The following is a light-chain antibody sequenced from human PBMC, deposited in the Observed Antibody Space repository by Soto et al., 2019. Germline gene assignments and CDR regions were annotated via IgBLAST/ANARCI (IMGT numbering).Light chain of an antibody. V-gene: IGKV3-20*01. Sequence: EIVLTQSPGTLSLSPGERANLSCRASQSVSSHYLAWYQQKPGQAPRLLIYGASSRATGIPDRFSGSGSGTDFTLTISRLEPEDFAVYYCQQYGSSPRTFGQGTKVEIK. J-gene: IGKJ1*01. CDR3: QQYGSSPRT. CDR2: GAS. CDR1: QSVSSHY.